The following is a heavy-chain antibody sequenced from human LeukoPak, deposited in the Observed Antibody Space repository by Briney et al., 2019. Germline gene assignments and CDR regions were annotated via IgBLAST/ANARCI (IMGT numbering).Heavy chain of an antibody. CDR2: IRSKSSGGAT. V-gene: IGHV3-15*01. CDR1: GFPFSSYW. Sequence: GGSLRLSCVASGFPFSSYWMTWVRQAPGKGLEWVGRIRSKSSGGATDYAAPAKGRFSISRDDSRNTLYLQMNSLKTEDTAVYYCGDFYNSGSYYPWGQGTQVTVSP. D-gene: IGHD3-10*01. J-gene: IGHJ5*02. CDR3: GDFYNSGSYYP.